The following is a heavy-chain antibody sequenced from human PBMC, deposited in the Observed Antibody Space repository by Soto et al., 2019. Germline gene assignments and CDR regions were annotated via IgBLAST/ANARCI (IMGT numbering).Heavy chain of an antibody. V-gene: IGHV3-33*01. CDR2: IWYDGSNK. Sequence: QVQLVESGGGVVQPGRSLRLSCAASGFTFSSYGMHWVRQAPGKGLEWVAVIWYDGSNKYYADSVKGRFTISRDNSKNTLYLQMNSLRAEDTAVYYCARDMVSYNRSQDIVLMVYAKNYYYYYYGMDVWGQGTTVTVSS. CDR3: ARDMVSYNRSQDIVLMVYAKNYYYYYYGMDV. D-gene: IGHD2-8*01. CDR1: GFTFSSYG. J-gene: IGHJ6*02.